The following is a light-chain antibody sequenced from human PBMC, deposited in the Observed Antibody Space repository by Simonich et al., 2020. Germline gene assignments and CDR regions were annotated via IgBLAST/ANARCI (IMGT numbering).Light chain of an antibody. CDR2: YVS. Sequence: QSALTQPASVSGSPGQSITISCTGTSSDVGGYNYVSWYQQHPGKAPKLMIYYVSKRPSGVSNRFSGSKSGNTAYLTISGLQAEDEAEYYCSSYTSSSTWVFGGGTKLTVL. CDR3: SSYTSSSTWV. J-gene: IGLJ3*02. CDR1: SSDVGGYNY. V-gene: IGLV2-14*01.